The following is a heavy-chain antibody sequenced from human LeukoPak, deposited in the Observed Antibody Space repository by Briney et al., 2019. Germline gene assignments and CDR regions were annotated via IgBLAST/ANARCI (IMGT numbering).Heavy chain of an antibody. J-gene: IGHJ4*02. CDR3: AKTRGYGDYVDY. CDR2: ISYDGSNK. D-gene: IGHD4-17*01. V-gene: IGHV3-30*18. CDR1: GFTFSSYG. Sequence: PGGSLRLSCAASGFTFSSYGMHWVRQAPGKGLEWVAVISYDGSNKYYADSVKGRFTISRDNSKNTLYLQMNSQRAEDTAVYYCAKTRGYGDYVDYWGQGTLVTVSS.